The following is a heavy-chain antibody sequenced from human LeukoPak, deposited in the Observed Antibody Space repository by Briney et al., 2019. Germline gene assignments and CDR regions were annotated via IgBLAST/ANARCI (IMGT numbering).Heavy chain of an antibody. D-gene: IGHD5-12*01. CDR3: ARVLSSGYDVGYYFDY. J-gene: IGHJ4*02. V-gene: IGHV3-53*01. CDR1: GFIVSSNY. Sequence: GGSRRLSCAASGFIVSSNYMSWVRQAPGKGLEWVSVIYSGGSTYYADSVKSRFIISRDNSKKTLYLQMNSLRAEDTAVYYCARVLSSGYDVGYYFDYWGQGTLVTVSS. CDR2: IYSGGST.